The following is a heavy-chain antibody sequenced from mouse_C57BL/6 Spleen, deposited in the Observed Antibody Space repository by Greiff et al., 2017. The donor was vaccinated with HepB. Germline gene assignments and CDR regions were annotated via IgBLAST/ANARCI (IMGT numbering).Heavy chain of an antibody. D-gene: IGHD3-3*01. CDR3: AREGGRGWFAY. V-gene: IGHV1-54*01. CDR1: GYAFTNYL. J-gene: IGHJ3*01. CDR2: INPGSGGT. Sequence: VQLQQSGAELVRPGTSVKVSCKASGYAFTNYLIEWVKQRPGQGLEWIGVINPGSGGTNYNEKFKGKATLTADKSSSTAYMQLSSLTSEDSAVCFWAREGGRGWFAYWGQGTLVTVSA.